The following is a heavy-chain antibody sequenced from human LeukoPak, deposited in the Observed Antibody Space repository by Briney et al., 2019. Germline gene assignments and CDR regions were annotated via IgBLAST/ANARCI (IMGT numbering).Heavy chain of an antibody. J-gene: IGHJ6*02. CDR1: GGSFSGYY. D-gene: IGHD2-15*01. Sequence: PSETLSLTCAVYGGSFSGYYWSWIRQPPGKGLEWIGEINHSGSTNYNPSLKSRVTISVDTSKNQFSLKLSSVTAADTAVYYCARYCSGGSCYYYYGMDFWGQGTTVTVSS. CDR2: INHSGST. CDR3: ARYCSGGSCYYYYGMDF. V-gene: IGHV4-34*01.